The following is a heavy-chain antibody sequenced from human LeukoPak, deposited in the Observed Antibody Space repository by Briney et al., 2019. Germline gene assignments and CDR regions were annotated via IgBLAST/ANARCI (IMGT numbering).Heavy chain of an antibody. Sequence: PGRSLRLSCAASGFTFSSYSMSWVRQAPGKGLEWVSCLRGVGDNTYYADSVKGRFTISRDNAKNSLYLQMNSLRAEDTAVYYCARGWETGYQLLPPYYYYYYMDVWGKGTTVTVSS. CDR2: LRGVGDNT. D-gene: IGHD2-2*01. CDR1: GFTFSSYS. J-gene: IGHJ6*03. CDR3: ARGWETGYQLLPPYYYYYYMDV. V-gene: IGHV3-21*01.